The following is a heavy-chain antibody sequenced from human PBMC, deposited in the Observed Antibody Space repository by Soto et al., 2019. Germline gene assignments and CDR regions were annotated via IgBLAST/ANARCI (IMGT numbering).Heavy chain of an antibody. J-gene: IGHJ5*02. V-gene: IGHV4-31*03. Sequence: QVQLQESGPGLVKPSQTLSFTCTVSGDSVSSSSYYWSWIRQHPGKGLEWIGYIHHSGTTYYNPSLKSRITLSVDTSKNQFSLRLSSVTAADTAVYYCASGLGYKAWGQGTLVTVSS. CDR2: IHHSGTT. CDR3: ASGLGYKA. CDR1: GDSVSSSSYY. D-gene: IGHD5-12*01.